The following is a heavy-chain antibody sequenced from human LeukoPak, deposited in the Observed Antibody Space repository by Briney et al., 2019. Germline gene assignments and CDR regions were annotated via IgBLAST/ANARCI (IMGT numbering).Heavy chain of an antibody. CDR1: GGSFSGYY. V-gene: IGHV4-34*01. D-gene: IGHD2-15*01. J-gene: IGHJ4*02. Sequence: SETLSLTCAVYGGSFSGYYWSWIRQPPGKGLEWIGEINHSGSTNYNPSLKSRVTISVDTSKNQFSLKLSSVTAADTAVYYCARVLLEDAYYFDYWGQGTLVTVSS. CDR3: ARVLLEDAYYFDY. CDR2: INHSGST.